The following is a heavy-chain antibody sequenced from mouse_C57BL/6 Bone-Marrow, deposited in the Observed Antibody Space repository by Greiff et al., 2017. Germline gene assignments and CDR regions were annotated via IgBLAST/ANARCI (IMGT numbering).Heavy chain of an antibody. Sequence: VQLQQPGAELVKPGASVKMSCKASGYTFTSYWITWVKQRPGQGLEWIGDIYPGSGSTNYNEKFKSKATLTVDTSSSTAYMQLSSLTSEDSAVYYCAREGITTVVATRYFDYWGQGTTLTVSS. J-gene: IGHJ2*01. V-gene: IGHV1-55*01. CDR3: AREGITTVVATRYFDY. CDR2: IYPGSGST. D-gene: IGHD1-1*01. CDR1: GYTFTSYW.